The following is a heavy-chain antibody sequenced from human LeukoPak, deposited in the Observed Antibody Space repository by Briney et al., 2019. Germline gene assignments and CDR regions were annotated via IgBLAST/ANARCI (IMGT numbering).Heavy chain of an antibody. J-gene: IGHJ4*02. D-gene: IGHD3-3*01. CDR2: IYYSGST. V-gene: IGHV4-59*12. Sequence: KPSETLSLTCTVSGGSISSYYWSWLRQPPGKGREWFGYIYYSGSTNFNPSRKSRVTISVDTSKNQFSIKLSSVTTADTAVYYCARGHGGVLRFLDPGCFDYWGQGTLVTVSS. CDR3: ARGHGGVLRFLDPGCFDY. CDR1: GGSISSYY.